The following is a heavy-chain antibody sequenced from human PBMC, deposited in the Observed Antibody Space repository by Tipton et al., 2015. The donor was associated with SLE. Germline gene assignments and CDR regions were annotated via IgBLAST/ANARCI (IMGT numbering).Heavy chain of an antibody. J-gene: IGHJ4*02. CDR1: GASVSDYY. D-gene: IGHD3-22*01. V-gene: IGHV4-59*02. Sequence: TLSLTCTVSGASVSDYYWSWLRQPPGKGLEWIGYVYYGGSTNYNPSLKSRLTISLDTSKNQFSLKLSSVTTADTAVYFCARGQWLLRTFDYWGQGTLVTVSS. CDR3: ARGQWLLRTFDY. CDR2: VYYGGST.